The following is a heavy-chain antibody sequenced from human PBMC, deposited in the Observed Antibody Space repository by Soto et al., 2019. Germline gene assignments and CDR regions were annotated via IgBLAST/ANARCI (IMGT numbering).Heavy chain of an antibody. Sequence: SETLSLTCTVSGGSVSSGSYYWSWIRQPPGKGLEWIGYIYYSGSTNYNPSLKSRVTISVDTSKNQFSLKLSSVTAADTAVYYCARDSSSGPGDYYYGMDVWGQGTTVTVSS. V-gene: IGHV4-61*01. J-gene: IGHJ6*02. CDR2: IYYSGST. CDR3: ARDSSSGPGDYYYGMDV. CDR1: GGSVSSGSYY. D-gene: IGHD3-22*01.